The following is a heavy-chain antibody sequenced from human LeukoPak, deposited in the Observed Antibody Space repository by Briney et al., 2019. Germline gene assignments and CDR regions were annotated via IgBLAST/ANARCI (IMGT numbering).Heavy chain of an antibody. D-gene: IGHD4-23*01. CDR2: ISYDGSNK. CDR3: AKADSGGNYYYGMDV. V-gene: IGHV3-30*04. CDR1: GFTFSSFA. J-gene: IGHJ6*02. Sequence: PGGSLRLSCEASGFTFSSFAMHWVRQAPGKGLEWVAVISYDGSNKYYADSVKGRFTISRDNSKNTLYLQMNSQRAEDTAVYYCAKADSGGNYYYGMDVWGQGTTVTVSS.